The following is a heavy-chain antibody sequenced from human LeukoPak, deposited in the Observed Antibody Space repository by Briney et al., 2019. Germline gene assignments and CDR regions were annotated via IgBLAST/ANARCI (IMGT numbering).Heavy chain of an antibody. CDR3: ARDPRIAAASDY. V-gene: IGHV3-21*01. D-gene: IGHD6-13*01. J-gene: IGHJ4*02. CDR1: GFTFSSYS. CDR2: ISSSSSYI. Sequence: GGSLRLSCAASGFTFSSYSMNWVRQAPGKGLEWASSISSSSSYIYYADSVKGRFTISRDNAKNSLYLQMNSLRAEDTAVYYCARDPRIAAASDYWGQGTLVTVSS.